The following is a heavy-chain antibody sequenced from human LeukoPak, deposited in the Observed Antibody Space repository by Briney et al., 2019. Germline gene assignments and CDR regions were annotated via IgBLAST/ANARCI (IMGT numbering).Heavy chain of an antibody. Sequence: ASVKVSCKASGYTFTSYAMHWVRQAPGQRLEWMGWINAGNGSTKYSQKFQGRVTITRDTSASTAYMELSSLRSEDTAVYYCARDLYSSGWQYYFDYWGQGTLVTVSS. CDR1: GYTFTSYA. J-gene: IGHJ4*02. D-gene: IGHD6-19*01. V-gene: IGHV1-3*01. CDR2: INAGNGST. CDR3: ARDLYSSGWQYYFDY.